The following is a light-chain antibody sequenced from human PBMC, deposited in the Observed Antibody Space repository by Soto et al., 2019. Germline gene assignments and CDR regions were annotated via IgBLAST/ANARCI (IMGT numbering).Light chain of an antibody. Sequence: EVLLTQSPATLSLSPGERATLSCRASQSVGSSLACYQQKPGQAPRLLIYDASKMATDIPTRFSGSGSGTDFTLTISSLEPEDFAVYYCQQRNNWPRITFGQGTRLEIK. V-gene: IGKV3-11*01. J-gene: IGKJ5*01. CDR3: QQRNNWPRIT. CDR2: DAS. CDR1: QSVGSS.